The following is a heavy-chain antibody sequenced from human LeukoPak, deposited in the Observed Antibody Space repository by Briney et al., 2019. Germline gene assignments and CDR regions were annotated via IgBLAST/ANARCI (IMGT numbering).Heavy chain of an antibody. CDR2: IIPIFGTA. J-gene: IGHJ3*02. Sequence: SVKVSCKASGGTFSSYAISWVRQAPGQGLEWMGGIIPIFGTANYAQKFQGRVTITADESTSTAYMELSSLRSEDTAVYYCARDLYPNYYDSSGYSRDDIWGQGTMVTVSS. V-gene: IGHV1-69*13. D-gene: IGHD3-22*01. CDR3: ARDLYPNYYDSSGYSRDDI. CDR1: GGTFSSYA.